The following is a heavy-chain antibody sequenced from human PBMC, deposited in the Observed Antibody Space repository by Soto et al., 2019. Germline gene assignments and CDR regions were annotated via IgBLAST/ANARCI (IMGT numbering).Heavy chain of an antibody. D-gene: IGHD1-26*01. Sequence: SVKVSCKASGGTFSSYAISWVRQAPGQGLEWMGGIIPIFGTANYAQKFQGRVTITADESTSTAYMELSSLRSEDTAVYYCDSEGAVGATLSYFDYWGQGTLVTVSS. CDR1: GGTFSSYA. V-gene: IGHV1-69*13. CDR3: DSEGAVGATLSYFDY. J-gene: IGHJ4*02. CDR2: IIPIFGTA.